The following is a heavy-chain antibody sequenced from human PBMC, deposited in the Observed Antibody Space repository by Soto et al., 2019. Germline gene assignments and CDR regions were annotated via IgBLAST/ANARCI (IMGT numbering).Heavy chain of an antibody. CDR2: IRDSGSNK. D-gene: IGHD6-19*01. Sequence: LRLSCAASGFTFSSYGMHWVRQAPGKGLEWVAAIRDSGSNKYYADSVKGRFTISRDNSKNTLYLQMNSLRAEDTAVYYCAKDYIAVAGSFDYWGQGTLVTVSS. V-gene: IGHV3-33*06. J-gene: IGHJ4*02. CDR1: GFTFSSYG. CDR3: AKDYIAVAGSFDY.